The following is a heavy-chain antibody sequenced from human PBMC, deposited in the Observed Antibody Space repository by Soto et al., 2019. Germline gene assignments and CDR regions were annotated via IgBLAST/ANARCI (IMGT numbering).Heavy chain of an antibody. V-gene: IGHV3-48*01. Sequence: GGSLRLSCAASGIAFNSHTMYWVRQPPGKGLEWVSYISSSGSSTYYADSVKGRFTISRDNARNSLSLQMNGLRGEDTAVYYCARGRTDYAYFESWGQGTLVTVSS. CDR2: ISSSGSST. CDR3: ARGRTDYAYFES. D-gene: IGHD3-16*01. J-gene: IGHJ4*02. CDR1: GIAFNSHT.